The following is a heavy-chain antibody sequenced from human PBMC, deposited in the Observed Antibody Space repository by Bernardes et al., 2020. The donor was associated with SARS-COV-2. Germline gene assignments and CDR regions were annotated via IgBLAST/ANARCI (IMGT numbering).Heavy chain of an antibody. CDR3: GRRLGEGGFDF. Sequence: VKVSCKASGYTFTSYGIGWVRQAPGQGLEWMGWISAFNDDTTYEQKFQGRVTMTTDTSTTTAYMELRSLRSDDTAVYYCGRRLGEGGFDFWGQGSLVTVSS. CDR1: GYTFTSYG. V-gene: IGHV1-18*01. J-gene: IGHJ4*02. CDR2: ISAFNDDT. D-gene: IGHD6-6*01.